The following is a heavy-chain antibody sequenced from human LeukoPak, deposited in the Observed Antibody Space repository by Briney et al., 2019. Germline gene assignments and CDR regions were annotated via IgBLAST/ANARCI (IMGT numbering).Heavy chain of an antibody. D-gene: IGHD6-19*01. CDR1: GGTFSSYA. CDR3: ARGGSGWYAPMDY. CDR2: IIPIFGTA. J-gene: IGHJ4*02. Sequence: AASVKVSCKASGGTFSSYAISWVRQAPGQGFEWRGGIIPIFGTAYYAQKLQGRVTITADESMSTAYMELSSLRSEDTAVYYCARGGSGWYAPMDYWGQGTLVTVSS. V-gene: IGHV1-69*13.